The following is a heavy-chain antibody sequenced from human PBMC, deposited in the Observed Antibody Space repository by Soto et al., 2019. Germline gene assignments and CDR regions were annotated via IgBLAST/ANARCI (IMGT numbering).Heavy chain of an antibody. CDR3: AKARGSSTPAPGSY. D-gene: IGHD2-2*01. V-gene: IGHV3-30*18. CDR2: ITDGGSST. J-gene: IGHJ4*02. CDR1: GFTFSSYG. Sequence: GGSLRLSCAASGFTFSSYGMHWVRQAPGKGLEWVAVITDGGSSTYYADSVKGRFTISRDNSKNTLYLQMNSLRAEDTAVYYCAKARGSSTPAPGSYWGQGTLVTVSS.